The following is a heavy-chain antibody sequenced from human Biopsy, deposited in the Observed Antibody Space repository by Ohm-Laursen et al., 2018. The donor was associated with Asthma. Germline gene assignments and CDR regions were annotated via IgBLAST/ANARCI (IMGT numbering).Heavy chain of an antibody. V-gene: IGHV3-23*01. CDR3: ATFPYGDYLPLDY. CDR2: ISGSGGST. Sequence: GSLRLSCAASGFRFSDYGMNWVRQAPGKGLEWVSAISGSGGSTYYADSVKGRFTISRDNSKNTLYLQMNSLRAEDTAVYYCATFPYGDYLPLDYWGQGTLVTVSS. D-gene: IGHD4-17*01. J-gene: IGHJ4*02. CDR1: GFRFSDYG.